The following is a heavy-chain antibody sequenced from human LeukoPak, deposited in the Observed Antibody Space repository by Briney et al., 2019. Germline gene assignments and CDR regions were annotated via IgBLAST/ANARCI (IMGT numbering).Heavy chain of an antibody. CDR1: GFTFSSYG. CDR3: AKDSEQWAFYYFDY. J-gene: IGHJ4*02. CDR2: ISYDGSNK. V-gene: IGHV3-30*18. Sequence: PGGSLRLSCAASGFTFSSYGMHWVGQAPGKGLEWVAVISYDGSNKYYADSVKGRFTISRDNSKSTLYLQMNSLRAEDTAVYYCAKDSEQWAFYYFDYWGQGTLVTVSS. D-gene: IGHD6-19*01.